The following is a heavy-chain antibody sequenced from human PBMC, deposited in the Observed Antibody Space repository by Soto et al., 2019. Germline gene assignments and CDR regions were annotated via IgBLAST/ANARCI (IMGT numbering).Heavy chain of an antibody. Sequence: GGSLRLSCAASGFTFNIYGLHWVRQAPGKGLEWVAVISFDGTKKYYSDSVKGRFTISRDNLKNTLYLQMNNLRVEDAALYFCAREDDYGYSYINYGLDVWGQGTTLTL. D-gene: IGHD4-17*01. CDR2: ISFDGTKK. V-gene: IGHV3-30*03. J-gene: IGHJ6*02. CDR1: GFTFNIYG. CDR3: AREDDYGYSYINYGLDV.